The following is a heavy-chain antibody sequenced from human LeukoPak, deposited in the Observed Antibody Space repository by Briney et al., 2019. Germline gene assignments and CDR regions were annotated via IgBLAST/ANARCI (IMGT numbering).Heavy chain of an antibody. Sequence: ASETLSLTCTVSGXSISSYYWSWIRQPPGKGLEWIGYIYYSGSTNYNPSLKCQVTISVDTSKNQFSLKLSSVTAADTAVYYCARARGDYGDYYFDYWGQGTLVTVSS. CDR1: GXSISSYY. CDR2: IYYSGST. CDR3: ARARGDYGDYYFDY. V-gene: IGHV4-59*01. D-gene: IGHD4-17*01. J-gene: IGHJ4*02.